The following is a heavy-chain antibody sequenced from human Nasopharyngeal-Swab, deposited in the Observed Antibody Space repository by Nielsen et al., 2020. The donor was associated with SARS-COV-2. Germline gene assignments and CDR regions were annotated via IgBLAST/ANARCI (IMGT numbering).Heavy chain of an antibody. Sequence: SETLSLTCTVSGGSISSYYWSWVRQPAGKGLEWIGHIHNSGSTNYNPSLKSRVTISVDTSKNQFSLNLSSVTAADTAVYYCGRGACSITTCYENVDVWGQGTTVTVSS. CDR2: IHNSGST. J-gene: IGHJ6*02. CDR1: GGSISSYY. CDR3: GRGACSITTCYENVDV. V-gene: IGHV4-4*07. D-gene: IGHD2-2*01.